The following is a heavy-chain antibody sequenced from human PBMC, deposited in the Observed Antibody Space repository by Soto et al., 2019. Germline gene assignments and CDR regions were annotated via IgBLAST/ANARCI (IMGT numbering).Heavy chain of an antibody. D-gene: IGHD3-16*01. CDR2: LIHGGST. J-gene: IGHJ3*02. CDR1: GACLGGFH. Sequence: EALSLTCAIYGACLGGFHWTWLRQAPGKGLEVIGELIHGGSTNYNPSLKSRVSFSLDTSKNQFSLHLMSVTAADTAVYYCARSPLGYDYVRQTWREVGDSFDIWGRGTMVTVSS. V-gene: IGHV4-34*12. CDR3: ARSPLGYDYVRQTWREVGDSFDI.